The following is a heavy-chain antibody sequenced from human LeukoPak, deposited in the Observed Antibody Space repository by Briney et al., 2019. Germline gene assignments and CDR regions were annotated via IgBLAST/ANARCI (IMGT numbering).Heavy chain of an antibody. D-gene: IGHD1-26*01. Sequence: GGSLRLSCAASGFTVSSNYMSWVRQAPGKGLEWVSVIYSGGSTYYADSVKGRSTISRDNSKNTLYLQMNSLRAEDTAVYYCARARIVGATRAFDIWGQGTMVTVSS. V-gene: IGHV3-53*01. CDR2: IYSGGST. CDR3: ARARIVGATRAFDI. J-gene: IGHJ3*02. CDR1: GFTVSSNY.